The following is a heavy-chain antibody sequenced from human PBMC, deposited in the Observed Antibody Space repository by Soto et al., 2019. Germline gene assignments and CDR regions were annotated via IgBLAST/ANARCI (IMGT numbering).Heavy chain of an antibody. V-gene: IGHV3-7*01. D-gene: IGHD3-16*01. CDR2: LDQDGSKR. CDR3: VCGGNFFVY. CDR1: GFTFSTYW. J-gene: IGHJ4*02. Sequence: ESGGGLVQPGGSLRLSCAASGFTFSTYWMTWVRRPPGKGLEWVANLDQDGSKRYYVDSVRGRFTISRDNAKNSLYLQMNSLRAEDTAVYYCVCGGNFFVYWGQGTLVTVSP.